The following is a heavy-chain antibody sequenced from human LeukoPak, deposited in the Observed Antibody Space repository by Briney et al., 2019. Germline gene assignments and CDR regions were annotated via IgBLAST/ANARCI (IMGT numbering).Heavy chain of an antibody. D-gene: IGHD3-22*01. Sequence: GGSLRLSCAASGFTFTSYGMHWVRQVPGKGLEWVAVISYDGSDQYYADSVKGRFTISRDNAKNSLYLQMNSLRAEDTAVYYCARDKGQYYYDSSGFNFDYWGQGTLVTVSS. J-gene: IGHJ4*02. CDR2: ISYDGSDQ. CDR3: ARDKGQYYYDSSGFNFDY. V-gene: IGHV3-30*03. CDR1: GFTFTSYG.